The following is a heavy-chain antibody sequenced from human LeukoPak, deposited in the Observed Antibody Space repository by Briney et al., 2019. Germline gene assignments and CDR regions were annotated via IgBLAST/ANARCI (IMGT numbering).Heavy chain of an antibody. D-gene: IGHD1-1*01. CDR1: VGSISSYY. Sequence: SQTLSLTCTVSVGSISSYYWSCIRQPAAKGLEWIGRIYTSGSTNYNPSLQSPVTISVDTSRGHSSLKLSSATAADTAVYYCARGERLGPDFWGQGTLVTVSS. CDR3: ARGERLGPDF. CDR2: IYTSGST. V-gene: IGHV4-4*07. J-gene: IGHJ4*02.